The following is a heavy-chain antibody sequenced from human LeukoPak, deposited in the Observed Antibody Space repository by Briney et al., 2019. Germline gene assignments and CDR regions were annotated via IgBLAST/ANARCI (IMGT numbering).Heavy chain of an antibody. CDR3: ARDGRDGYKFDY. Sequence: ASVKVSCKASGGTFSSYVISWVRQAPGQGLEWMGGIIPIFGTANYAQKFQGRVTITTDESTSTAYMELSSLRSEDTAVYYCARDGRDGYKFDYWGQGTLATVSS. CDR2: IIPIFGTA. CDR1: GGTFSSYV. D-gene: IGHD5-24*01. J-gene: IGHJ4*02. V-gene: IGHV1-69*05.